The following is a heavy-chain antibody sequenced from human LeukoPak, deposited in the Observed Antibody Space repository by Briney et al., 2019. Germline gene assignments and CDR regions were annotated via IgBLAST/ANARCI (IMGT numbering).Heavy chain of an antibody. J-gene: IGHJ4*02. Sequence: GGSLRLSCAASGFTFSSHWMNWVRQAPGKGLEWVSSISSSSSYIYYADSVKGRFTISRDNAKNSLYLQMNSLRADDTAVYYCARAWNSYFDYWGQGTLVTVSS. CDR2: ISSSSSYI. CDR3: ARAWNSYFDY. CDR1: GFTFSSHW. D-gene: IGHD2/OR15-2a*01. V-gene: IGHV3-21*01.